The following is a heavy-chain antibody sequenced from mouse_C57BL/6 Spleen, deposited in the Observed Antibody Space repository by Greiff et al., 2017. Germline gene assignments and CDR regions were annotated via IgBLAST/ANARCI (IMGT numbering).Heavy chain of an antibody. CDR2: INPNNGGT. J-gene: IGHJ2*01. D-gene: IGHD2-3*01. CDR1: GYTFTDYN. CDR3: ASEGLLPLFDY. Sequence: EVKLMESGPELVKPGASVKMSCKASGYTFTDYNMHWVKQSHGKSLEWIGYINPNNGGTSYNQKFKGKATLTVNKSSSTAYMELRSLTSEDSAVYYCASEGLLPLFDYWGQGTTLTVSS. V-gene: IGHV1-22*01.